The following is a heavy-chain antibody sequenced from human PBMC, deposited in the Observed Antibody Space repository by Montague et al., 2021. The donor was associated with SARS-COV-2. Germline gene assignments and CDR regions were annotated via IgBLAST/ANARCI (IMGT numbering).Heavy chain of an antibody. CDR2: TYYMSKWYH. D-gene: IGHD2-15*01. V-gene: IGHV6-1*01. CDR1: GDSVSSNTAT. Sequence: CAISGDSVSSNTATWNWIRQSPARGLEWLGRTYYMSKWYHDYAISLKIRITINPDTSKNQFSLQLSSVAPEDTAVFYCARTTTRMLYPENAFDIWGQGTMVTVSS. CDR3: ARTTTRMLYPENAFDI. J-gene: IGHJ3*02.